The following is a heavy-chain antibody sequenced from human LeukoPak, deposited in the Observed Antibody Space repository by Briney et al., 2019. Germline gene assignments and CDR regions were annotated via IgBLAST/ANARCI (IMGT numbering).Heavy chain of an antibody. Sequence: PSETLSLTCTVSGGSISSSSYYWGWIRQPSGKGLEWIGSIYYSGSTYYNPSLKSRVTISVDTSKNQFSLKLSSVTAADTAVYYCASSLTLYYYYGMDVWGQGTTVTVSS. CDR2: IYYSGST. V-gene: IGHV4-39*01. J-gene: IGHJ6*02. CDR3: ASSLTLYYYYGMDV. CDR1: GGSISSSSYY.